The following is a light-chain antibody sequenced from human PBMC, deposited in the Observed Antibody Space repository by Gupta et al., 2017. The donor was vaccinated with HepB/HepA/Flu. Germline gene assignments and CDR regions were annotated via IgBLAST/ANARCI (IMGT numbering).Light chain of an antibody. J-gene: IGLJ3*02. CDR3: RPDTSRDSWV. Sequence: QSALTQPASVSGSPGPSITISCTGSSSDVGGYNYVSWYQQHPANPHHLMFYDVSSRTAGVATRFSASKAGNTASLTISGPKAEDAADYYCRPDTSRDSWVFGGGTKLTVL. CDR2: DVS. CDR1: SSDVGGYNY. V-gene: IGLV2-14*03.